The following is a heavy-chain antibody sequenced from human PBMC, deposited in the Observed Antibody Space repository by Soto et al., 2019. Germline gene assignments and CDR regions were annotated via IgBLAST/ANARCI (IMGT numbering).Heavy chain of an antibody. CDR2: IYPGDSDT. CDR1: GYSFSSHW. J-gene: IGHJ3*02. D-gene: IGHD1-1*01. CDR3: ARPGPAYWNDASDALDI. Sequence: GASLKISCKGSGYSFSSHWIAWVRQLPGKGLECMGIIYPGDSDTRYRPSFQGQVTISADKSSNTAYLQWSSLKASDTAMYYCARPGPAYWNDASDALDIWGQGTMVTVSS. V-gene: IGHV5-51*01.